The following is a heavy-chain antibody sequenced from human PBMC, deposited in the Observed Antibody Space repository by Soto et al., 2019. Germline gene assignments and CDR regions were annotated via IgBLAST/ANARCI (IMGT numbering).Heavy chain of an antibody. CDR3: ATGAHRYSSSSSYFDC. V-gene: IGHV1-69*01. J-gene: IGHJ4*02. Sequence: SVKVSCKASGGTLSSYAISWVRQAPGQGLEWMGGIIPIFGTANYAQKFQGRVTITADESTSTAYMELSSLRSEDTAVYYCATGAHRYSSSSSYFDCWGQGPLVPVYS. CDR2: IIPIFGTA. CDR1: GGTLSSYA. D-gene: IGHD6-6*01.